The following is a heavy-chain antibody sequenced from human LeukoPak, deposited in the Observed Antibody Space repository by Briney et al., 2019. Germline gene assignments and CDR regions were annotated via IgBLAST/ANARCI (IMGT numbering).Heavy chain of an antibody. CDR1: GVSISTYY. V-gene: IGHV4-4*07. J-gene: IGHJ5*02. CDR3: ARDLPRENSYAYGFWFDP. D-gene: IGHD3-16*01. CDR2: MYIGGTR. Sequence: SEILSLTCSVSGVSISTYYWNWIRQPAGKGLEWIGRMYIGGTRNYNPSLKSRVTMSIDTSKNQFSLKLSSVTAADTAVYYCARDLPRENSYAYGFWFDPWGQGTLVTVSS.